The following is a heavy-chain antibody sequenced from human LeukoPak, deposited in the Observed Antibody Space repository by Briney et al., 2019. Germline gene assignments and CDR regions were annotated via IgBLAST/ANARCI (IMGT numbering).Heavy chain of an antibody. CDR3: ARDYCSSTSCYLGWFDP. CDR2: INPNSGGT. CDR1: GYTFTGYY. J-gene: IGHJ5*02. Sequence: ASVKVSCKASGYTFTGYYMHWVRQAPGQGLEWMGWINPNSGGTNYAQKFQGRVTMTRDTSISTAYMELSRLRSDDTAVYYCARDYCSSTSCYLGWFDPWGQGTLDTVSS. V-gene: IGHV1-2*02. D-gene: IGHD2-2*01.